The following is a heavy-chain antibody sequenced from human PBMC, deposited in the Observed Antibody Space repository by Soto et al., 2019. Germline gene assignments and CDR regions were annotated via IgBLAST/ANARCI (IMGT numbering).Heavy chain of an antibody. J-gene: IGHJ3*02. D-gene: IGHD3-22*01. CDR1: GGSISSSSYY. CDR2: IYYSGST. V-gene: IGHV4-39*01. CDR3: ARPDYYDSSGLAFDI. Sequence: QLQLQESGPGLVKPSETLSLTCTVSGGSISSSSYYWGWIRQPPGKGLEWIGSIYYSGSTYYNPSLKSRVTISVDTSKNQFSLKLSSVTAADTAVYYCARPDYYDSSGLAFDIWGQGTMVTVSS.